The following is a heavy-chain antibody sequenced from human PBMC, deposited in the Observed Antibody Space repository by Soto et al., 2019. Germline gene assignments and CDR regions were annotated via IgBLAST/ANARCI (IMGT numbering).Heavy chain of an antibody. CDR1: GDSVTSGNYY. CDR2: IYYSGST. CDR3: ARPNSGYVAFDL. Sequence: PSDTLSLTCTVSGDSVTSGNYYRSWIRQPPGKGLEWIGHIYYSGSTNYSPSLKSRVTISLDTSNNQFSLKVTSVTAAGTAVYYCARPNSGYVAFDLWGQGTMVTVSS. D-gene: IGHD5-12*01. V-gene: IGHV4-61*01. J-gene: IGHJ3*01.